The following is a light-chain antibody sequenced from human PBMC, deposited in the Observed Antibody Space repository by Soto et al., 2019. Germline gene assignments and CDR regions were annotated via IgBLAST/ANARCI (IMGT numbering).Light chain of an antibody. CDR2: EGS. V-gene: IGLV2-23*01. Sequence: QSALTQPASVSGSPGQSITISCTGTSSDVGSYNLVSWYQQHQGKAPKLMICEGSKRPSGVSNRFSGSKSGNTASLTISGLQAEDEADYYCCSYAGSSTFVFGTGTKVTVL. CDR1: SSDVGSYNL. CDR3: CSYAGSSTFV. J-gene: IGLJ1*01.